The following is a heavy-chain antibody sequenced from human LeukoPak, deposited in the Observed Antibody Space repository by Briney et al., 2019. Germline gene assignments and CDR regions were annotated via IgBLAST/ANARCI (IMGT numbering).Heavy chain of an antibody. CDR3: ARDQRYCSSTSCYRQLDY. Sequence: SETLSLTCTVSGGSISNYYWTWIRQSPGTGLERIGYIYHSGSTNYNPSLKSRVTISVDTSKNQFSLKLSPVTAADTAVYYCARDQRYCSSTSCYRQLDYWGQGTLVTVSS. CDR2: IYHSGST. D-gene: IGHD2-2*02. J-gene: IGHJ4*02. CDR1: GGSISNYY. V-gene: IGHV4-59*01.